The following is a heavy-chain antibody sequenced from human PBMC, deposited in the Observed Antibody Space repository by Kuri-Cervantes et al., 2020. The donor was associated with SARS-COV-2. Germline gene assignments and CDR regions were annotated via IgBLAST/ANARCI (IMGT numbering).Heavy chain of an antibody. D-gene: IGHD7-27*01. J-gene: IGHJ6*03. Sequence: GGSLRLSCAASGFTVSSNEMSWVRQAPGKGLEWVSSISGGSTYYADSRKGRFTISRDNSKNTLHLQMNSLRAEDTAVYYCARDPGLTGELSYYMDVWGKGTTVTVSS. V-gene: IGHV3-38-3*01. CDR1: GFTVSSNE. CDR3: ARDPGLTGELSYYMDV. CDR2: ISGGST.